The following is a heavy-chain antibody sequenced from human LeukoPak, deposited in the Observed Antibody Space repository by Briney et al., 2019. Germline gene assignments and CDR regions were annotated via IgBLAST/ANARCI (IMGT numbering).Heavy chain of an antibody. CDR2: IYHSGST. V-gene: IGHV4-4*02. D-gene: IGHD3-22*01. Sequence: PSETLSLTCAVSGGSISSSNWWSWVRQPPGKGLEWIGEIYHSGSTNYNPSLKSRVTISVDKSNNQFSLKLSSVTAADTAVYYCASSNYYDSSGYLYWGQGTLVTVSS. CDR1: GGSISSSNW. CDR3: ASSNYYDSSGYLY. J-gene: IGHJ4*02.